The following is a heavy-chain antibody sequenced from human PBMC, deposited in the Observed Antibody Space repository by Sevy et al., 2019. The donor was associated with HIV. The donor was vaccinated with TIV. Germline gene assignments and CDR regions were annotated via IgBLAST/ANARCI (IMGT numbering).Heavy chain of an antibody. J-gene: IGHJ6*03. Sequence: GGSLRLSCAASGFTFSSYSMNWVRQAPGKGLEWVSYISSSSSYIYYADSVKGRFTISRDNANNSLYLQMNSLRAEDTALYYCTRGECTPTSCYLMDVWGKGTTVTVSS. CDR1: GFTFSSYS. CDR2: ISSSSSYI. V-gene: IGHV3-21*06. CDR3: TRGECTPTSCYLMDV. D-gene: IGHD2-2*01.